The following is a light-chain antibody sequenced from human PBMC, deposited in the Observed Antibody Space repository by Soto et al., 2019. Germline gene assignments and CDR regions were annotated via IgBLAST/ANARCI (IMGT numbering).Light chain of an antibody. CDR2: EVS. J-gene: IGLJ3*02. CDR1: SGDVGNYDL. V-gene: IGLV2-23*02. CDR3: CSYAGNGAWV. Sequence: QSVLTHPASVSGSPGQSITISCSGSSGDVGNYDLVSWYQQIPGKAPQLMIFEVSRRPSRVSDRFSGSKSGNTASLTISGLQAEDEGDFYCCSYAGNGAWVFGGGTQLTVL.